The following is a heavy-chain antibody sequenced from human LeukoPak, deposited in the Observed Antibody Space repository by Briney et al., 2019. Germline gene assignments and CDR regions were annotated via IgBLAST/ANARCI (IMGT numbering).Heavy chain of an antibody. V-gene: IGHV1-8*02. Sequence: ASVKVSCKASGYTFTSYDINWVRQATGQGLEWMGWMNPNSGNTGYAQKLQGRVTMTTDTSTSTAYMELRSLRSDDTAVYYCARVHYDSSGYPSLDYWGQGTLVTVSS. D-gene: IGHD3-22*01. CDR2: MNPNSGNT. CDR1: GYTFTSYD. J-gene: IGHJ4*02. CDR3: ARVHYDSSGYPSLDY.